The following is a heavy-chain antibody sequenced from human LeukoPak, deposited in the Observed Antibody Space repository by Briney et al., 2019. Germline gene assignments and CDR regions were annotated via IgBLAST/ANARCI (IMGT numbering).Heavy chain of an antibody. D-gene: IGHD3-10*01. J-gene: IGHJ5*02. CDR3: AKVWRKGRLWFGGHNWFDP. CDR1: GFTFSSYA. V-gene: IGHV3-23*01. CDR2: ISGSGGST. Sequence: PGGSLRLSCAASGFTFSSYAMSWVRQAPGKGLVWVSAISGSGGSTYYADSVKGRFTISRDNSKNTLYVQMNSLRAEDTAVYYCAKVWRKGRLWFGGHNWFDPWGQGTLVTVSS.